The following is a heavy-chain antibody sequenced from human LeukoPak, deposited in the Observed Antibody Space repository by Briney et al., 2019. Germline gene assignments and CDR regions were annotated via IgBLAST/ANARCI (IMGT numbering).Heavy chain of an antibody. V-gene: IGHV3-23*01. CDR1: GFNFSSYA. Sequence: GGSLRLSCAASGFNFSSYAMTWVRQAPGKGLEWVSGISGSGGSTYYADSVKGRFTISRDNSKNTLYLQMNSLRAEDTAVYYCAKDPRVQTNWFDPWGQGTLVTVSS. D-gene: IGHD3-3*01. J-gene: IGHJ5*02. CDR2: ISGSGGST. CDR3: AKDPRVQTNWFDP.